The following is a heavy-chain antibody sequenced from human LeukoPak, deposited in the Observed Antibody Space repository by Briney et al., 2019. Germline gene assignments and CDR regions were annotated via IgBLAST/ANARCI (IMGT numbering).Heavy chain of an antibody. J-gene: IGHJ5*02. V-gene: IGHV1-2*02. Sequence: ASVKVSCKASGYTFTDYYIHWVRQAPGQGLEWMGWINLNSGDTYYAQNFQDRVTMTGDTSISTAYLELSSLRSDDTAVFYCARSYFDVLTNYYMWLAPWGQGTRVTVSS. CDR1: GYTFTDYY. CDR2: INLNSGDT. CDR3: ARSYFDVLTNYYMWLAP. D-gene: IGHD3-9*01.